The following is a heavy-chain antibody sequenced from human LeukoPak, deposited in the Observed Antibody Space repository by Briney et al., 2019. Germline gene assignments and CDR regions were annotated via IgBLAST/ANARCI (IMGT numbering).Heavy chain of an antibody. CDR1: GYTFTSYY. V-gene: IGHV1-46*01. CDR3: ARRSSGGYGSPYFDY. D-gene: IGHD3-22*01. CDR2: INPSGGST. J-gene: IGHJ4*02. Sequence: ASVKVSCKASGYTFTSYYMHWVRQAPGQGLEWMGIINPSGGSTSYAQKFQGRVTMTGDTSTSTVYMELSSLRSEDTAVYYCARRSSGGYGSPYFDYWGQGTLVTVSS.